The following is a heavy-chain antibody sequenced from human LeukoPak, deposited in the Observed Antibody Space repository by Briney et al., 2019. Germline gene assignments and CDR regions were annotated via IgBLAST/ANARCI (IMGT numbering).Heavy chain of an antibody. J-gene: IGHJ5*02. V-gene: IGHV4-59*01. Sequence: SETLSLTCTVSGGSISSYYWSWIRQPPRKGLEWIGYIYYSGSTNYNPSLKSRVTISVDTSKNQFSLKLSSVTAAGTAVYYCARDLWFGERNWFDPWGQGTLVTVSS. CDR2: IYYSGST. D-gene: IGHD3-10*01. CDR1: GGSISSYY. CDR3: ARDLWFGERNWFDP.